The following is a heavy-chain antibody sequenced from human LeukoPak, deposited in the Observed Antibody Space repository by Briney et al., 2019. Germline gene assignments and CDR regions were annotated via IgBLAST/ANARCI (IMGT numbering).Heavy chain of an antibody. CDR1: GGSISSGDYY. CDR2: IYYSGST. D-gene: IGHD3-22*01. CDR3: ATSPRDSTRSSDSDY. V-gene: IGHV4-30-4*01. Sequence: SETLSLTCTVSGGSISSGDYYWSWIRQPPGKGLEWIGYIYYSGSTYYNPSFKSRVTISVDTSKNQFSLKVTSVTAADTAVYFCATSPRDSTRSSDSDYWGQVTLLTVSS. J-gene: IGHJ4*02.